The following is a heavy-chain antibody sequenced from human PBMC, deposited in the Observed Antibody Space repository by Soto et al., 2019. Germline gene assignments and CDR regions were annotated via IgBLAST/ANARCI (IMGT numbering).Heavy chain of an antibody. Sequence: PSETLSLTCTVSGGSISSYYWSWIRQPPGKGLEWIGYIYYSGSTNYNPSLKSRVTISVDTSKNQFSLKLSSVTAADTAVYYCARSVRRQTPGAFDIWGQGTMVTV. CDR2: IYYSGST. CDR3: ARSVRRQTPGAFDI. CDR1: GGSISSYY. J-gene: IGHJ3*02. D-gene: IGHD6-6*01. V-gene: IGHV4-59*01.